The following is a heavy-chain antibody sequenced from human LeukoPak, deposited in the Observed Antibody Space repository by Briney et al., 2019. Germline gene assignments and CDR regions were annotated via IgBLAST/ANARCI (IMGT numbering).Heavy chain of an antibody. J-gene: IGHJ4*02. CDR1: GLTFGDYA. Sequence: RSLRLSCTASGLTFGDYAMSWVRQAPGKGLEWVGFIRSKAYGGTTEYAASVKGRFTISRDDSKSIAYLRMNSLKTEDTAVYYCTRALGLLIDYWGQGTLVTVSS. V-gene: IGHV3-49*04. CDR2: IRSKAYGGTT. D-gene: IGHD3-9*01. CDR3: TRALGLLIDY.